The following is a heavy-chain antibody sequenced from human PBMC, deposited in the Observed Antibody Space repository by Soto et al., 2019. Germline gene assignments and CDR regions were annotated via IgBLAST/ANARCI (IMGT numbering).Heavy chain of an antibody. D-gene: IGHD2-15*01. CDR2: IYYSGST. J-gene: IGHJ6*02. V-gene: IGHV4-30-4*01. CDR3: ARDYRTPSAGAMGD. CDR1: GGSISSGAYD. Sequence: PSETLSLTCTVSGGSISSGAYDWSWIRQPPGKGLEGIGAIYYSGSTYYNPSLKSRIRISVYTSKNQFSLKVNSVTAAATAVYYCARDYRTPSAGAMGDWGQGTTVTVSS.